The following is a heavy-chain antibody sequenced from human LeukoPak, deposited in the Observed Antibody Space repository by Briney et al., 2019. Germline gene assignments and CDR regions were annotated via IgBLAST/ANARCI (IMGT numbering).Heavy chain of an antibody. J-gene: IGHJ4*02. D-gene: IGHD2-15*01. CDR1: GGSISSYY. CDR2: ISGSDDST. V-gene: IGHV3-23*01. Sequence: PSETLSLTCTVSGGSISSYYWSWVRQAPGKGLEWVSTISGSDDSTYYADSVRGRFTISRDNSKNTLYLQMNSLRAEDTAVYYCAKSRSGGGSCYNYWGQGTLVTVSS. CDR3: AKSRSGGGSCYNY.